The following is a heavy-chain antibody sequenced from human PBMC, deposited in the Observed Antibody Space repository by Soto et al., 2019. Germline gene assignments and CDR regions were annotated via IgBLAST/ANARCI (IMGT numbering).Heavy chain of an antibody. CDR3: GGNFYPAYYFEY. J-gene: IGHJ4*02. CDR1: GGSNRGHY. D-gene: IGHD3-3*01. Sequence: SESLSLTFTVGGGSNRGHYWVCFRQSAGKRLEWIGRIYTNGNINYNPSLKSRVTMSVDPSKNQFSLKLTSVTAADTAVYYCGGNFYPAYYFEYWGQGTLVTVSS. CDR2: IYTNGNI. V-gene: IGHV4-4*07.